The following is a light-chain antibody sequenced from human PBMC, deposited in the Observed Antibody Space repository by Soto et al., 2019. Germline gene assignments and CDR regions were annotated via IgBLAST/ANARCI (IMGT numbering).Light chain of an antibody. V-gene: IGKV3-11*01. CDR2: DAS. CDR3: QQCSNWPRT. CDR1: QSVSSN. J-gene: IGKJ1*01. Sequence: EIVMTQSPATLSVSPGERATLSCRASQSVSSNLAWYQQKPGQAPRLLIYDASTRATGIPARFSGSGSGTDFTLTISSLEPEDCAVYYCQQCSNWPRTFGQGTKVDIK.